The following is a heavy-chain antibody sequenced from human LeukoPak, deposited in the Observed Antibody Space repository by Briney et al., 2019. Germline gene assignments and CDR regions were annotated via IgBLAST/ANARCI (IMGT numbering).Heavy chain of an antibody. D-gene: IGHD1-14*01. CDR2: INADGSTA. CDR1: GFTFGDSW. J-gene: IGHJ3*01. CDR3: VVVVEPPDSDGFDV. Sequence: GGSLRLSCAASGFTFGDSWVHWVRQAPGKGLVWVSLINADGSTATYADSVKGRFTISRDNARNTLSLQMNSLTIEDTAVYYCVVVVEPPDSDGFDVWGQGTMITVSS. V-gene: IGHV3-74*01.